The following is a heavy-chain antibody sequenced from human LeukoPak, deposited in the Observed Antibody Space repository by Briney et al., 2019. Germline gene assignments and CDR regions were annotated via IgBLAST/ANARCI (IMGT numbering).Heavy chain of an antibody. CDR3: AGGWGWRDY. J-gene: IGHJ4*02. V-gene: IGHV3-7*05. Sequence: GGSLRLSCAASGFTFRNYWMSWVRQAPGKGLEWVANINQDGSEKSFVESVRGRFTISRDNAKNSFYLQMNSLRAEDTALYYCAGGWGWRDYWGQGTLVTVSS. D-gene: IGHD2-21*01. CDR1: GFTFRNYW. CDR2: INQDGSEK.